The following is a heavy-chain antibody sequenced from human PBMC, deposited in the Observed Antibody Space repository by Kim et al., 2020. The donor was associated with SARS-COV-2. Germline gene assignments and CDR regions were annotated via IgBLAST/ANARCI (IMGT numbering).Heavy chain of an antibody. CDR2: IKQGGSEK. V-gene: IGHV3-7*01. Sequence: GGSLRLSCAASGFTFSTYWMNWGRQAPGKGLEWVANIKQGGSEKYHVDSVKGRFTISRDNAQNSLYLQMNSLRAEDTAVYYCARGRTMDVWGQGTTVTVSS. CDR3: ARGRTMDV. J-gene: IGHJ6*02. CDR1: GFTFSTYW.